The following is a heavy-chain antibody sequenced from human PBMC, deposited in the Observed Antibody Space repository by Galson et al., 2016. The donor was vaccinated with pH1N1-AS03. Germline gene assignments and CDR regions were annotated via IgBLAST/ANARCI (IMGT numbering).Heavy chain of an antibody. CDR2: ISGNGGST. Sequence: SLRLSCAASGFTFSIFSLHWVRQAPGKGLEYVSTISGNGGSTYYAVSVKGRFTISRDNSMNKVFLQMSSLRLEDTGVYYCVKDLVSASDWGQGTPVTVSS. CDR1: GFTFSIFS. CDR3: VKDLVSASD. J-gene: IGHJ4*02. V-gene: IGHV3-64D*06. D-gene: IGHD2-2*01.